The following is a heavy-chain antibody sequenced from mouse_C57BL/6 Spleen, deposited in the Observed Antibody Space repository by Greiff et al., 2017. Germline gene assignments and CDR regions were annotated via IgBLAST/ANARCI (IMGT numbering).Heavy chain of an antibody. CDR2: INPYNGGT. CDR3: ARGATVAGYFDV. D-gene: IGHD1-1*01. V-gene: IGHV1-19*01. Sequence: EVQLQQSGPVLVKPGASVKMSCKASGYTFTDYYMNWVKQSHGKSLEWIGVINPYNGGTSYNQKFKGKATLTVDKSSSTAYMELNSLTSEDSAVYYCARGATVAGYFDVWGTGTTVTVSS. CDR1: GYTFTDYY. J-gene: IGHJ1*03.